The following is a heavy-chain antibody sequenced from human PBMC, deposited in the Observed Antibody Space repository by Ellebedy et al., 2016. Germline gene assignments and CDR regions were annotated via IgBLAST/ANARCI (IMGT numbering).Heavy chain of an antibody. CDR2: IQNSGRT. V-gene: IGHV4-59*01. CDR3: AKTTHDFVPADY. Sequence: SETLSLTCSVSGGSMRGYTWGWIRQPPGKGLEWIGTIQNSGRTYDNPSLESRVTMSVDTSKNEFSLKLTSLTAADTAVYFCAKTTHDFVPADYWGPGTLVIVSS. D-gene: IGHD3-16*01. CDR1: GGSMRGYT. J-gene: IGHJ4*02.